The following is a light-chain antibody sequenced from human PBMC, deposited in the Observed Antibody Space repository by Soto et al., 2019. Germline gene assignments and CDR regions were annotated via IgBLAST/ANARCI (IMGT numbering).Light chain of an antibody. CDR2: KDT. V-gene: IGLV3-27*01. CDR3: YSATDDHVVL. Sequence: SYELTQPSSVSVSPGQTARNTCSGDLLAKTYARWFHQRPGQAPVLLIYKDTERPSGIPERFSGSSSGSTVTLTITGAQVDDEGDYYCYSATDDHVVLFGGGTKVTVL. J-gene: IGLJ3*02. CDR1: LLAKTY.